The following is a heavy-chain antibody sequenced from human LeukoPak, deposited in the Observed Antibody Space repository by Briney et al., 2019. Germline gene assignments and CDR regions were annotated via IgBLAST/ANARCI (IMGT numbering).Heavy chain of an antibody. CDR1: GGSISSYY. CDR3: ARDFYGDYVGDYFDY. Sequence: SESLSLTCTVSGGSISSYYCGWVRQPPGKGLGWIGYIYYSGSTNYNPSLKSRVTISVDTSKNQFSLKLSSVTAADTAVYYCARDFYGDYVGDYFDYWGQGTLVTVSS. CDR2: IYYSGST. D-gene: IGHD4-17*01. J-gene: IGHJ4*02. V-gene: IGHV4-59*12.